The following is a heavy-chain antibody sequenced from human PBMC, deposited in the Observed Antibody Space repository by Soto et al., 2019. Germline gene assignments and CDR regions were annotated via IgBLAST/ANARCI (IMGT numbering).Heavy chain of an antibody. CDR1: GYTFTSYG. CDR3: ARDNTRGSGWYWPSNDAFDI. CDR2: ISAYNGNT. J-gene: IGHJ3*02. D-gene: IGHD6-19*01. Sequence: ASVKVSCKASGYTFTSYGISWVRQAPGQGLEWMGWISAYNGNTNYAQKLQGRVTMTTDTSTSTAYMELMSLRSDDTAVYYCARDNTRGSGWYWPSNDAFDIWGQGTMVTVSS. V-gene: IGHV1-18*01.